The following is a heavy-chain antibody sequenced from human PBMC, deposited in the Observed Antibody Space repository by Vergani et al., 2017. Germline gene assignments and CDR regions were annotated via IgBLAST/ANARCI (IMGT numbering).Heavy chain of an antibody. CDR1: GGSFSGYY. Sequence: QVQLQQWGAGLLKPSETLSLTCAVYGGSFSGYYWSWIRQPPGKGLEWIGEINHSGSTNYNPSLKSRVTISVDTSKNQSSLRLSSVTAADTAVYYCARVPRGTSWAAGRSWPDYWGQGTLVTVSS. CDR3: ARVPRGTSWAAGRSWPDY. CDR2: INHSGST. V-gene: IGHV4-34*01. D-gene: IGHD2-2*01. J-gene: IGHJ4*02.